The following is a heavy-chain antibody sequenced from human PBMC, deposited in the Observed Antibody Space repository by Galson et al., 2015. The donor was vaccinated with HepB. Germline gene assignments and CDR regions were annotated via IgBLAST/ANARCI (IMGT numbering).Heavy chain of an antibody. V-gene: IGHV3-21*01. CDR2: ISSSSSYI. Sequence: SLRLSCAASGFTFSSYSMNWVRQAPGKGLEWVSSISSSSSYIYYADSVKGRFTISRDNAKNSLYLQMNSLRAEDTAVYYCARGAPNQTYDFWSGYPYYYYYYYMDVWGKGTTVTVSS. CDR1: GFTFSSYS. J-gene: IGHJ6*03. CDR3: ARGAPNQTYDFWSGYPYYYYYYYMDV. D-gene: IGHD3-3*01.